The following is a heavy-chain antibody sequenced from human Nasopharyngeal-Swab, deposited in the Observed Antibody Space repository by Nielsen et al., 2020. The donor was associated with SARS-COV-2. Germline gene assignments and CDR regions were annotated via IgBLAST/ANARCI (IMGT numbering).Heavy chain of an antibody. Sequence: SETLSLTCAVSGGSISSGSYSWSWIRQPPGKGLEWIGYIYHSGNTYYNPSLKSRVTISVDRSKNQFSLRLSSVTAADTAVYYCARKYCNGDCYFDYWGQGTLVTVSS. CDR2: IYHSGNT. CDR1: GGSISSGSYS. V-gene: IGHV4-30-2*01. J-gene: IGHJ4*02. CDR3: ARKYCNGDCYFDY. D-gene: IGHD2-21*02.